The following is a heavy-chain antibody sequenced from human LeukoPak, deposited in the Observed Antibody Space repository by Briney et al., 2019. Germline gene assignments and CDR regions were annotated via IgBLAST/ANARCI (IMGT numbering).Heavy chain of an antibody. CDR3: ASGGVVVVAATPGAFDI. D-gene: IGHD2-15*01. CDR2: ISSSSSYI. CDR1: GSTFSSYS. Sequence: GGSLRLSCAASGSTFSSYSMNWVRQAPGKGLEWVSSISSSSSYIYYADSVKGRLTISRDNAKNSLYLQMNSLRAEDTAVYYCASGGVVVVAATPGAFDIWGQGTMVTVSS. J-gene: IGHJ3*02. V-gene: IGHV3-21*01.